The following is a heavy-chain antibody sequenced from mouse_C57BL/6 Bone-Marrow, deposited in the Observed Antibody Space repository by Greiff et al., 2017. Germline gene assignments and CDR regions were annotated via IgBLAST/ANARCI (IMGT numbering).Heavy chain of an antibody. J-gene: IGHJ2*01. CDR3: ARRAGDLVTDY. V-gene: IGHV8-12*01. D-gene: IGHD2-12*01. Sequence: QVTLKESGPGILQSSQTLSLTCSFSGFSLSTSGMGVRWIRQPSGKGLEWLAHIYWDDDMRSNPSLKSRLTISQDTYRNQVYLKITSVDTADTATYYCARRAGDLVTDYWGQGTTRTVSS. CDR2: IYWDDDM. CDR1: GFSLSTSGMG.